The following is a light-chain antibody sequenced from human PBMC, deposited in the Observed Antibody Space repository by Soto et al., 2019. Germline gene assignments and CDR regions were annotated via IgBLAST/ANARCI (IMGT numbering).Light chain of an antibody. V-gene: IGLV2-14*01. CDR3: SSYTSSSTLVV. Sequence: HSVLTQPASVSGSPGQSITISCTGTSSDVGGYNYVSWYQQHPGRAPKLMIYEVSNRPSGVSNRFSGSKSGNTDSLTISGLQAEDEADYYCSSYTSSSTLVVFGGGTKLAVL. CDR1: SSDVGGYNY. CDR2: EVS. J-gene: IGLJ2*01.